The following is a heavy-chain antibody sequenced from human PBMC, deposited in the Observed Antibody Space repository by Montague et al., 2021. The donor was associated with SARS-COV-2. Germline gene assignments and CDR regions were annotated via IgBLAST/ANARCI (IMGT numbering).Heavy chain of an antibody. V-gene: IGHV2-70*01. CDR2: XDWXSDK. Sequence: PALVTPTQTFTLTCTFSGFSLSTSGICVSWIRQPPGKALEWLALXDWXSDKYYSTSLKTRLTISKDTSKNQVVLTMTNMDPVDTATYYCARISAWYSSGWSAFDYWGQGTLVTVSS. D-gene: IGHD6-19*01. CDR3: ARISAWYSSGWSAFDY. J-gene: IGHJ4*02. CDR1: GFSLSTSGIC.